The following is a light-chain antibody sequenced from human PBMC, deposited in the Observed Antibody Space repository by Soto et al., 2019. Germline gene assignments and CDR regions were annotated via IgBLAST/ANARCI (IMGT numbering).Light chain of an antibody. Sequence: QSVLTQPSSASGTPGQRVIVSCSGSSSNIGTSYVYWYQQFPGAAPKLLIYWNDQRPSGVPDRFSGSKSGTSASLAISGLRSEDEADYYCATWDVSLSGVLFGGGTKLTVL. CDR2: WND. V-gene: IGLV1-47*01. J-gene: IGLJ2*01. CDR1: SSNIGTSY. CDR3: ATWDVSLSGVL.